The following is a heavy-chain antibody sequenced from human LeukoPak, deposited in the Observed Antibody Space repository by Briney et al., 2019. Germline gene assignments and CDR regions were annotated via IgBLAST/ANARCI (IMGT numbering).Heavy chain of an antibody. D-gene: IGHD6-13*01. CDR3: AKMAGYSSFYYYYGMDV. Sequence: SETLSLTCTVSGGSISSYYWSWIRQPPGKGLEWSGYIYYTGSTNYNPSLKSRVTISVDTSKNQFSLRLTSVTAADTAVYYCAKMAGYSSFYYYYGMDVWGQGTTVTVSS. V-gene: IGHV4-59*01. CDR2: IYYTGST. J-gene: IGHJ6*02. CDR1: GGSISSYY.